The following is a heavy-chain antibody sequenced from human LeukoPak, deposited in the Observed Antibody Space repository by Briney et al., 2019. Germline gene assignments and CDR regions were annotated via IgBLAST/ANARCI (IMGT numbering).Heavy chain of an antibody. CDR2: ISGSGGST. CDR3: AKTIQLWYYFDY. Sequence: GGSLRLSCAASGFTFSSYAMTWVRQAPGKGLEWVSAISGSGGSTYYADSVKGRFTISRDNSKNTLYLQMNSLRAEDTAVYYCAKTIQLWYYFDYWGQGTLVTVSS. J-gene: IGHJ4*02. V-gene: IGHV3-23*01. CDR1: GFTFSSYA. D-gene: IGHD5-18*01.